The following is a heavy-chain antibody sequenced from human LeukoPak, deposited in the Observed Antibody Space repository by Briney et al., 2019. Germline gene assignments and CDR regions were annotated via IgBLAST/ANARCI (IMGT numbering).Heavy chain of an antibody. CDR3: ARGGMATTNHLAY. CDR2: IYHSGST. V-gene: IGHV4-30-2*01. D-gene: IGHD5-24*01. J-gene: IGHJ4*02. CDR1: GGSISSGGYY. Sequence: SETLSLTCTVSGGSISSGGYYWSWIRQPPGKGLEWIGYIYHSGSTYYNPSLKSRVTISVDRSKNQFSLKLSSVTAADTAVYYCARGGMATTNHLAYWGQGTLVTVSS.